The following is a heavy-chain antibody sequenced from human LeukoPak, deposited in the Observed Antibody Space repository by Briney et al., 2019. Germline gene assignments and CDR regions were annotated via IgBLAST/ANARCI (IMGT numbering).Heavy chain of an antibody. CDR1: GFTFSSYG. CDR2: IWYDGSNK. CDR3: ARGGGFDQLPPLWFDP. Sequence: NPGGSLRLSCAASGFTFSSYGMHWVRQAPGKGLEWVAVIWYDGSNKYYADSVKGRFTISRDNSKNTLYLQMNSLRAEDTAVYYCARGGGFDQLPPLWFDPWGQGTLVTVSS. J-gene: IGHJ5*02. V-gene: IGHV3-33*01. D-gene: IGHD2-2*01.